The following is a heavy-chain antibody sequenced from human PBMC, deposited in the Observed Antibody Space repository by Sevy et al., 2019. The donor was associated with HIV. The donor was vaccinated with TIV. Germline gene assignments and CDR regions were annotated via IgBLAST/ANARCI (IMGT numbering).Heavy chain of an antibody. CDR1: GYTLTKLS. V-gene: IGHV1-24*01. J-gene: IGHJ4*02. CDR2: FDPEDGET. CDR3: ATTKDYYENSGCPFDY. D-gene: IGHD3-22*01. Sequence: ASVKVSCKVSGYTLTKLSMHWVRQAPGKRLEWMGSFDPEDGETLYAQKLQGRVIMTEDTSTDTAYMEVNSLRSEDTAVYYCATTKDYYENSGCPFDYWGQGTLVTVSS.